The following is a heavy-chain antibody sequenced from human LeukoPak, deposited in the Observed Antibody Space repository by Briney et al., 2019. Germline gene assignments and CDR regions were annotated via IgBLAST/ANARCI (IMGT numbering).Heavy chain of an antibody. V-gene: IGHV4-30-4*01. CDR2: IYYSGST. CDR1: GASISSGDYY. Sequence: PSETLSLTCTVSGASISSGDYYWSWIRQPPGKGLAWIGNIYYSGSTYYNPSLPSLKSRLTISVDTSKNQFSLRLTSVTAADTAVYFCVRGPNYVRGSYRYFDYWGQGSLVTVSS. D-gene: IGHD3-16*02. J-gene: IGHJ4*02. CDR3: VRGPNYVRGSYRYFDY.